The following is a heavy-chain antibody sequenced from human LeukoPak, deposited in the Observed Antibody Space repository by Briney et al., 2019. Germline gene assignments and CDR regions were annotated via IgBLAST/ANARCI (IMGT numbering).Heavy chain of an antibody. J-gene: IGHJ6*03. Sequence: GGSPRLSCAASGFTFSSYAMSWVRQAPGKGLEWVSAISGSGGSTYYADSVKGRFTISRDNSKNTLYLQMNSLRAEDTAVYYCAKDGSTYYDFWSGYYANIPIYYYYYMDVWGKGTTVTVSS. D-gene: IGHD3-3*01. V-gene: IGHV3-23*01. CDR1: GFTFSSYA. CDR2: ISGSGGST. CDR3: AKDGSTYYDFWSGYYANIPIYYYYYMDV.